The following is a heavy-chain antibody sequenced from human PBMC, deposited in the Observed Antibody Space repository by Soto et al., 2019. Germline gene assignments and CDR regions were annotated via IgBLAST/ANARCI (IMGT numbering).Heavy chain of an antibody. CDR1: GFTFNIYS. CDR3: ARSVAGHFDY. Sequence: LRLSCAASGFTFNIYSMNWVRQAPGKGLEWVSYITSDTATIHYADSVRGRFTISRDNAENSLFLQMNSLRDEDTAAYYCARSVAGHFDYWGQGTLVTVSS. V-gene: IGHV3-48*02. CDR2: ITSDTATI. D-gene: IGHD6-19*01. J-gene: IGHJ4*02.